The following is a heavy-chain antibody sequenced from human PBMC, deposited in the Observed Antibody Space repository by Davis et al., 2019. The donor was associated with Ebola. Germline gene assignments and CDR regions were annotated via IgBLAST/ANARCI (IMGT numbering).Heavy chain of an antibody. J-gene: IGHJ5*02. CDR1: GYTLTEIS. V-gene: IGHV1-24*01. CDR2: FDPEDGET. CDR3: ARDRSSGYLWVWFDP. Sequence: AASVKVSCKVSGYTLTEISMHWVRQAPGKGLEWMGGFDPEDGETIYAQKFQGRVTITADESTSTAYMELSSLRSEDTAVYYCARDRSSGYLWVWFDPWGQGTLVTVSS. D-gene: IGHD6-19*01.